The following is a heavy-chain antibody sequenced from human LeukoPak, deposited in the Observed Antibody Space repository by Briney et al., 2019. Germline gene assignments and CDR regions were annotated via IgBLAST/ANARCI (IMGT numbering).Heavy chain of an antibody. CDR1: GFSFRSYA. J-gene: IGHJ4*02. CDR3: ARGCCSVSGLYFEF. CDR2: VSSDGSNK. V-gene: IGHV3-30*04. D-gene: IGHD3-9*01. Sequence: GRSLRLSCAASGFSFRSYAMHWVRQAPGKGLEWVAVVSSDGSNKYYADSVKGRFTISRDNSKNTVYLQMNSLRVEDTAVYYCARGCCSVSGLYFEFWGQGSLVTVSS.